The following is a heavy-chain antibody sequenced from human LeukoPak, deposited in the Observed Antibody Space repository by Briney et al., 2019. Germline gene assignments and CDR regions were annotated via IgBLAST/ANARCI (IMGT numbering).Heavy chain of an antibody. D-gene: IGHD5-18*01. V-gene: IGHV4-39*01. Sequence: PSETLSLTCTVSGGSISSSSYYWGWIRQPPGKGLEWIGSIYYSGSTYYNPSLKSRVTISVDTSKNQFSLKLSSVTAADTAVYYCARGGLQLWAAGSAFDIWGQGTMVTVSS. J-gene: IGHJ3*02. CDR1: GGSISSSSYY. CDR3: ARGGLQLWAAGSAFDI. CDR2: IYYSGST.